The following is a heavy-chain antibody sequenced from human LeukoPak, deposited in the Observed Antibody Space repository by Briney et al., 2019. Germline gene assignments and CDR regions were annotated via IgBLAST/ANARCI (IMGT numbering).Heavy chain of an antibody. Sequence: GGSLRLSCAASGFTFSSYWTSWVRQAPGKGLEWVANIKQDGSEKYYVDSVKGRFTISRDNAKNSLYLQMNSLRAEDTAVYYCARMGHVVPEIYYYYYYMDVWGKGTTVTVSS. D-gene: IGHD2-2*01. CDR1: GFTFSSYW. J-gene: IGHJ6*03. CDR2: IKQDGSEK. CDR3: ARMGHVVPEIYYYYYYMDV. V-gene: IGHV3-7*01.